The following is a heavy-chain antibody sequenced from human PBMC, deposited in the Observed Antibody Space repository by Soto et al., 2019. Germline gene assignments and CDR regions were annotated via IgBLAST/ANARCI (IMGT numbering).Heavy chain of an antibody. V-gene: IGHV3-7*04. CDR2: ISPDGSEE. CDR3: TRDLNNDTGP. D-gene: IGHD2-8*02. Sequence: EVQLVESGGGLVQPGGSLRLSCAASGFTFSGYWMTWVRQAPGKGLEGVANISPDGSEEYYVDSVKGLFTISRDNAKNSGYLQMNSLRGEDTALYDCTRDLNNDTGPWGQGTQVTVSS. CDR1: GFTFSGYW. J-gene: IGHJ5*02.